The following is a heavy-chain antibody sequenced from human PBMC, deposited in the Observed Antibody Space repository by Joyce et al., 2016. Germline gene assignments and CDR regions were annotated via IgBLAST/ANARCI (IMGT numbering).Heavy chain of an antibody. CDR3: ARSQWLAPLMY. CDR1: SGPFSGFF. V-gene: IGHV4-34*02. J-gene: IGHJ4*02. Sequence: QVQLQQWGAGLLKTSETLSLTCAVYSGPFSGFFWSWVRQPPGKGLEWFGDITNSGATHYNPSLKRRLTMSVDTSRKEFSLKLSSVTVADTAIYYCARSQWLAPLMYWGQGTPVTVSS. CDR2: ITNSGAT. D-gene: IGHD6-19*01.